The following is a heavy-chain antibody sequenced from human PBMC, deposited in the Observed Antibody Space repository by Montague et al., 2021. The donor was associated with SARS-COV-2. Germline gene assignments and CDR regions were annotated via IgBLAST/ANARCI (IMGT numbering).Heavy chain of an antibody. D-gene: IGHD3/OR15-3a*01. J-gene: IGHJ4*02. CDR2: CSYIKKT. CDR1: GSWNTGADR. Sequence: SETLSLTCSGLGSWNTGADRKSRRLNPSHGSLEYVGCCSYIKKTYYSPSLKSRLTISLDSSKNQFSLQARSVTAADTAVYYCVRALDNRVRDYWGQGTPVTVSS. CDR3: VRALDNRVRDY. V-gene: IGHV4-38-2*02.